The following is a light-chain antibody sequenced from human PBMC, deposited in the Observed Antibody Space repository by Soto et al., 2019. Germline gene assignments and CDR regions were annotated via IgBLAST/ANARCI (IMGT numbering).Light chain of an antibody. V-gene: IGLV1-47*01. CDR1: SSNIGSNY. CDR3: AAWDDSLSGPG. CDR2: RNN. J-gene: IGLJ3*02. Sequence: QSVLTQPPSASGTPGQRVTISCSGSSSNIGSNYVYWYQQLPGTAPNLLIYRNNQRPSGVPDRFSGSKSGTSASLAISGLRSEDEADYYCAAWDDSLSGPGFGGGTKLTVL.